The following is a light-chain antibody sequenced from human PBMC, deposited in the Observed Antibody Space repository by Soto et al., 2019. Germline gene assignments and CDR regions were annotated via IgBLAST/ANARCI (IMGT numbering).Light chain of an antibody. V-gene: IGLV2-14*02. J-gene: IGLJ3*02. CDR2: EVT. CDR3: TSHTTSATWV. Sequence: QSVLTQPASVSGSPGQSITISCTGTSTDIGTYNLVSWYQQHPGRAPKLLIYEVTDRPSGVSDRFSASKSGNTASLTISGLQAEDEADYYCTSHTTSATWVFGGGTKLTVL. CDR1: STDIGTYNL.